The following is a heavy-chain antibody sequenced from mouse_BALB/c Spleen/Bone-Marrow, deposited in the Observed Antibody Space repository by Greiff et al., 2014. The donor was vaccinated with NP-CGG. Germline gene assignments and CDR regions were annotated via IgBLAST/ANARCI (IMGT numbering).Heavy chain of an antibody. CDR1: GFNIKDTY. CDR2: IDPANGNT. J-gene: IGHJ4*01. CDR3: ARYGNYCYAMDY. Sequence: VHVKQPGAELVKPGASVKLSCTASGFNIKDTYMHWVKQRPEQGLEWIGRIDPANGNTKYDPKFQGKATITADTSSNTAYLQLSSLTSEDTAVYYCARYGNYCYAMDYWGQGTSVTVSS. V-gene: IGHV14-3*02. D-gene: IGHD2-1*01.